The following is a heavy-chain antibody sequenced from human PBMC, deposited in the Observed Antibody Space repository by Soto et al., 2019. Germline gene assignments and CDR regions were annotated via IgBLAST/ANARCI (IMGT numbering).Heavy chain of an antibody. D-gene: IGHD6-6*01. Sequence: AAVKVSCKASGYTITGYYMHWVRQAPGQGLEWMGWINPNSGDTNYAQKFQGRVTMTRDTSISTAYMELSRLTSDDTAVYYCARSVSTIAARPDYWGQGTLVTVS. CDR2: INPNSGDT. CDR1: GYTITGYY. V-gene: IGHV1-2*02. J-gene: IGHJ4*02. CDR3: ARSVSTIAARPDY.